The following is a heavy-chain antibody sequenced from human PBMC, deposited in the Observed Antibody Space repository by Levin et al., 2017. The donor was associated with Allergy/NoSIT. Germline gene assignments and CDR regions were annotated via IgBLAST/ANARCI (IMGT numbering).Heavy chain of an antibody. CDR3: AKEGIYGDYLDY. D-gene: IGHD4-17*01. Sequence: GESLKISCAASGFTFSSYAMSWVRQAPGKGLEWVSAISGSGGSTYYADPVKGRFTISRDNSKNTLYLQMNSLRAEDTAVYYCAKEGIYGDYLDYWGQGTLVTVSS. CDR2: ISGSGGST. J-gene: IGHJ4*02. CDR1: GFTFSSYA. V-gene: IGHV3-23*01.